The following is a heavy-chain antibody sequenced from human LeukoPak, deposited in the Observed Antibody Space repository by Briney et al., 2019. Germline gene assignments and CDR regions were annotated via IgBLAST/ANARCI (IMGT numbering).Heavy chain of an antibody. CDR3: ARADCSSTSCDQPDAFDI. V-gene: IGHV4-34*01. CDR1: GGSFSGYY. J-gene: IGHJ3*02. CDR2: INHSGST. D-gene: IGHD2-2*01. Sequence: PSETLSLTCAVYGGSFSGYYWSWIRQPPGKGLEWIGEINHSGSTNYNPSLKSRVTISVDTSKNQFSLKLSSVTAADTAVYYCARADCSSTSCDQPDAFDICRQGPMATVSS.